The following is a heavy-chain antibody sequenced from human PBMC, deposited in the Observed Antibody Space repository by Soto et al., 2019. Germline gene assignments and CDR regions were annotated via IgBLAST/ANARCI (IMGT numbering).Heavy chain of an antibody. CDR1: GFTFSNYW. J-gene: IGHJ4*02. CDR3: ARGWKIFGGVFPPPPGY. D-gene: IGHD3-3*01. V-gene: IGHV3-74*01. Sequence: PGGSLRLSCAAPGFTFSNYWMHWVRQAPGRGLVWVSVINSDGSSTSYADSVKGRFTISRDNAKNTLYLQMNSLRAEDTAVYYCARGWKIFGGVFPPPPGYWGQGTLVTVSS. CDR2: INSDGSST.